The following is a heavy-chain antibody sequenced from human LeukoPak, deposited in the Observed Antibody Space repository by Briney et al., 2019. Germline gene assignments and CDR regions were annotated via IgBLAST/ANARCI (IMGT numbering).Heavy chain of an antibody. Sequence: ASVKVSCKASGYTFTSYDINWVRQATGQGLEWMGWMNPNSGNTGYAQKFQGRVTITRNTSISTAYMELSSLRSEDTAVYYCARSNQDGRFSSGKWWFGDRSPSELVNWFDPWGQGTLVTVSS. J-gene: IGHJ5*02. CDR3: ARSNQDGRFSSGKWWFGDRSPSELVNWFDP. V-gene: IGHV1-8*03. CDR1: GYTFTSYD. CDR2: MNPNSGNT. D-gene: IGHD3-10*01.